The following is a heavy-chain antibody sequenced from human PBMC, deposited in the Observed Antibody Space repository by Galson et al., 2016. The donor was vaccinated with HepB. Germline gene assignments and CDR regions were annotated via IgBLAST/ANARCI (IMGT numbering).Heavy chain of an antibody. CDR2: FDPDEGET. V-gene: IGHV1-24*01. CDR3: ATASLRGEAFDM. CDR1: GYTLTASS. J-gene: IGHJ3*02. Sequence: SVKVSCKVSGYTLTASSMHWVRQAPGKGLEWMGGFDPDEGETIYAQKFQGRVTMTEDTTTDTAYMQLSSLGSEDTAVYYCATASLRGEAFDMWGQGTMVIVPP. D-gene: IGHD5-24*01.